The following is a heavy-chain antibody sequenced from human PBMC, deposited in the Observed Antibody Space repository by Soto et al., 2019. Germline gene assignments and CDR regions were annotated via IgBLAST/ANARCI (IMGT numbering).Heavy chain of an antibody. J-gene: IGHJ4*02. Sequence: EVQLLDSGGGLIQPGGPLRLSCAASGFAFSNYAMNWVRQAPGKGLEWVSTISFSGDRTYYADSVKGRFTLSRDNSKNTLYLQMNSLRAEDTAVYYCANYFAGSRYKGFEYWGQGSLVTVSS. CDR2: ISFSGDRT. D-gene: IGHD3-9*01. V-gene: IGHV3-23*01. CDR3: ANYFAGSRYKGFEY. CDR1: GFAFSNYA.